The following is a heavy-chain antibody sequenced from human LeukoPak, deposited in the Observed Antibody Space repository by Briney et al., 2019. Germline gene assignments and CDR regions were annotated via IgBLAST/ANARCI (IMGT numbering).Heavy chain of an antibody. J-gene: IGHJ6*02. V-gene: IGHV3-53*01. D-gene: IGHD4-23*01. Sequence: GGSLRLSCAASGFTVSSNYMSWVRQAPGKGLEWVSVIYSGGSTYYADSVKGRFTISRDNSKNTLYLQMNSLRAGDTAVYYCARVTGGNARGFYGMDVWGQGTTVTVSS. CDR1: GFTVSSNY. CDR2: IYSGGST. CDR3: ARVTGGNARGFYGMDV.